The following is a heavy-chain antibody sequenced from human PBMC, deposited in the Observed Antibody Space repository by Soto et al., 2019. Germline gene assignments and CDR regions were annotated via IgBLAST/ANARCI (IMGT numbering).Heavy chain of an antibody. CDR3: ARQYQVYARVKRYYYGMDV. V-gene: IGHV1-69*13. J-gene: IGHJ6*02. CDR1: GGTFSSYA. Sequence: EASVKVSCKASGGTFSSYAISWVRQAPGQGLEWMGGIIPIFGTANYAQKFQGRVTITADESTSTAYMELSSLRSEDTAVYYCARQYQVYARVKRYYYGMDVWGQGTTVTVSS. D-gene: IGHD2-8*01. CDR2: IIPIFGTA.